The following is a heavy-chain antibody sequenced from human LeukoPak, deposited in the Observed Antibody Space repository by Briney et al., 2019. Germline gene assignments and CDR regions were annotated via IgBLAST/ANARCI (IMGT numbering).Heavy chain of an antibody. CDR2: INRDGSER. J-gene: IGHJ6*02. CDR3: ARRNAMDV. V-gene: IGHV3-7*03. CDR1: GFTFSTYT. Sequence: GGSLRLSCATSGFTFSTYTMNWVRQAPGKGLEWVANINRDGSERYYVDSVKGRFTISRDDAKSSLYLQMNSLRAEDTAVYYCARRNAMDVWGQGTTVIVFS.